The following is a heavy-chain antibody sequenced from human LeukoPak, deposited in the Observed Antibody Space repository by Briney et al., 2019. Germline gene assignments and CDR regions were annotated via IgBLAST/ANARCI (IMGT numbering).Heavy chain of an antibody. V-gene: IGHV4-61*09. CDR2: IYTSGTT. Sequence: SETLSLTCTVSGGSISSDNYYWTWIRQPAGKGLEWIGHIYTSGTTNYNPSLKSRVTILLDTSKNQFSLKLSSVTAADTAVYYCARDGLLWFGESGGAFDIWGQGTMVTVSS. CDR1: GGSISSDNYY. J-gene: IGHJ3*02. CDR3: ARDGLLWFGESGGAFDI. D-gene: IGHD3-10*01.